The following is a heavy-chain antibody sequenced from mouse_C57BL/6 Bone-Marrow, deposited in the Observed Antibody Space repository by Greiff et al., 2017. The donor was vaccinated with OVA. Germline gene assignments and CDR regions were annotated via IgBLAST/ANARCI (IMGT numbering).Heavy chain of an antibody. CDR2: INPSSGYT. V-gene: IGHV1-7*01. CDR3: ARDDYGYFDV. D-gene: IGHD2-3*01. Sequence: QVQLQQSGADLAKPGASVKLSCKASGYTFTSYWMHWVKQRPGQGLEWIGYINPSSGYTKYNQKFKDKATLTADKSSSTAYMQLSSLTYEDAAVYYCARDDYGYFDVWGTGTTVTVSS. J-gene: IGHJ1*03. CDR1: GYTFTSYW.